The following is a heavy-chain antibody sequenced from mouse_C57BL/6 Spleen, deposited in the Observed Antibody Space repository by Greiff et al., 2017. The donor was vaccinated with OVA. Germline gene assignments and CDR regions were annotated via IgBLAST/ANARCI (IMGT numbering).Heavy chain of an antibody. CDR1: GYTFTDYE. CDR2: IAPEPGGT. Sequence: VQLQQSGAELVRPGASVTLSCKASGYTFTDYEMHWVKQTPVHGLEWIGAIAPEPGGTAYNQKFKGKAILTADNSSSTAYMELRSLTSEDSAGYYCTRYDSYFDYWGQGTTLTVSS. CDR3: TRYDSYFDY. V-gene: IGHV1-15*01. J-gene: IGHJ2*01. D-gene: IGHD2-4*01.